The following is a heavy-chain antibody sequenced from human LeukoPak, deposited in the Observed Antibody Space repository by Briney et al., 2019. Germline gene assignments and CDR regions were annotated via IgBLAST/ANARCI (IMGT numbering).Heavy chain of an antibody. D-gene: IGHD5-18*01. CDR1: GFTFSSYW. Sequence: GGSLRLSCAASGFTFSSYWMSWVRQAPGKGLEWVANIKQDGSEKYYVDSVKGRFSISRDNAKNSLYLQMNSLRAEDTALYYCARGGYSYGYAYWGQGTLVTVSS. V-gene: IGHV3-7*03. CDR2: IKQDGSEK. J-gene: IGHJ4*02. CDR3: ARGGYSYGYAY.